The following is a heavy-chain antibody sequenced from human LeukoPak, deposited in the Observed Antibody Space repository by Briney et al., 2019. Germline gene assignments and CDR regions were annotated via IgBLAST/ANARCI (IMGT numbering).Heavy chain of an antibody. CDR1: GFTFGTYW. CDR2: IKQDGSEK. CDR3: ARGRYSSSWFDY. D-gene: IGHD6-13*01. Sequence: GSLRLSCAASGFTFGTYWMSWVRQAPGKGLEWVANIKQDGSEKYYVDSVKGRFTISRDNAKNSLYLQMNSLRVEDTAVYYCARGRYSSSWFDYWGQGTLVIVSS. J-gene: IGHJ4*02. V-gene: IGHV3-7*04.